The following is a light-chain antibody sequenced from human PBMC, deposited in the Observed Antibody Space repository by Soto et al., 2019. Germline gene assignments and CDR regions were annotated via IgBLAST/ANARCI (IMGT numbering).Light chain of an antibody. CDR1: QSITTF. CDR3: QQTYNSPYT. V-gene: IGKV1-39*01. CDR2: GAW. J-gene: IGKJ2*01. Sequence: DIQMTQSPSSLSASVGDRVTITCRTSQSITTFLNWYQHKPGKAPKLLIYGAWSLQSGVPSRFSGSGSGTDFTLTISSLQPEDFATYYCQQTYNSPYTFGQGTKVEIK.